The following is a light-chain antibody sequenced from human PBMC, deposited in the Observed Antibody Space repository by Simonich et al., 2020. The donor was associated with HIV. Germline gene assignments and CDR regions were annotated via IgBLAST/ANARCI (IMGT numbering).Light chain of an antibody. J-gene: IGKJ1*01. CDR2: WAS. Sequence: DIVMTQSPDSLAVSLCERATINSKSSQSVLYSSNNRTYLAWYQQNPGQPPKLLIDWASTRESGVPDRCSGSGSGTDFTLTSSSMQAEDVAVYYCQQYYSTPPTFGQGTKVEIK. CDR1: QSVLYSSNNRTY. CDR3: QQYYSTPPT. V-gene: IGKV4-1*01.